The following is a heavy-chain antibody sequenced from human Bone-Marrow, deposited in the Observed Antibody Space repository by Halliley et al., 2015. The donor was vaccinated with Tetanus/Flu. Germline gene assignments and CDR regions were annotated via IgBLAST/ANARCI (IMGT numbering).Heavy chain of an antibody. CDR1: GASFSDDH. CDR3: ARFRHVGGWFDP. Sequence: LRLSCTVYGASFSDDHWSWIRQPPGKGPEWIGSVDHNGNSNYLPSLKRRLTISVDPSKKQFSLKLRSLIAADTAMYYCARFRHVGGWFDPWGQGTPVIVSS. J-gene: IGHJ5*02. V-gene: IGHV4-34*01. CDR2: VDHNGNS. D-gene: IGHD3-16*01.